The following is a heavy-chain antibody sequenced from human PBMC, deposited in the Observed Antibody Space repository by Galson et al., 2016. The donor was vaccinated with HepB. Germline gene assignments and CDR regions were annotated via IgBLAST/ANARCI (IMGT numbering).Heavy chain of an antibody. J-gene: IGHJ4*02. CDR3: AGPDSSGFPYY. CDR1: GFTFSSYA. D-gene: IGHD3-22*01. Sequence: SLRLSCAASGFTFSSYAMHWVRQAPGKGLEWVSIMYSGGSTYYADSVKGRFTLSRDHSKNTLYLQMRSLRAEDTAVYYCAGPDSSGFPYYWGQGTLVTVSS. V-gene: IGHV3-53*01. CDR2: MYSGGST.